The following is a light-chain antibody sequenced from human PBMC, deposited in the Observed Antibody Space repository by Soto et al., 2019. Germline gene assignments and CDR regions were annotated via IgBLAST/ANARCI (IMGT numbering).Light chain of an antibody. CDR2: GAS. Sequence: EIVLTQSPGTLSLSSGERVTLSCRASESVRSNYLAWYQQKPGQAPRLLINGASLRATGIPDRFCGSGSGTDFTLTISRLEPEDFAVYYCQQYGTSPYTFGQGTKLEI. CDR3: QQYGTSPYT. J-gene: IGKJ2*01. V-gene: IGKV3-20*01. CDR1: ESVRSNY.